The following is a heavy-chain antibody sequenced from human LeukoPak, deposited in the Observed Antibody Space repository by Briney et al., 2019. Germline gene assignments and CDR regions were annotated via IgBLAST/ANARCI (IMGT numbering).Heavy chain of an antibody. J-gene: IGHJ4*02. CDR1: GYTFTSYG. V-gene: IGHV1-18*01. D-gene: IGHD3-22*01. Sequence: VASVKVSCKASGYTFTSYGISWVRQAPGQGLEWMGWISAYNGNTNYAQKLQGRVTMTTDTSTSTAYMELRSLRSDDTAVYYCARDLYYYDSSGYYTHGPPDYWGQGTLVTVSS. CDR2: ISAYNGNT. CDR3: ARDLYYYDSSGYYTHGPPDY.